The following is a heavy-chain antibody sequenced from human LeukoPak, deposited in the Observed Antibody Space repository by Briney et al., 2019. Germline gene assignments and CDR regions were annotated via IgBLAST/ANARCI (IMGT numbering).Heavy chain of an antibody. CDR2: IYPGDSDT. CDR3: ARRNRAAWSYDSSGYIDY. Sequence: PGESLKISCKGSGYSFTSYWIGWVRQMPGKGLEWMGIIYPGDSDTRYSPSFQGQVTISADKSISTAYLQWSSLKASDTAMYYCARRNRAAWSYDSSGYIDYWGQGTLVTVSS. J-gene: IGHJ4*02. CDR1: GYSFTSYW. V-gene: IGHV5-51*01. D-gene: IGHD3-22*01.